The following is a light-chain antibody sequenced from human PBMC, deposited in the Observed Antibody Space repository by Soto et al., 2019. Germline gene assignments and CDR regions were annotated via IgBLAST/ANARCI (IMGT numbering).Light chain of an antibody. Sequence: QSVLTQPPSASVTPGQRVTISCSGSSSNFGSNTVNWYQQLPGTAPKLLIYSNNQRPSGVPDRFSGSKSGTSASPAISGLQSEDEADYYCAAWDDSLNGQGVFGTGTKVTVL. V-gene: IGLV1-44*01. CDR2: SNN. CDR3: AAWDDSLNGQGV. CDR1: SSNFGSNT. J-gene: IGLJ1*01.